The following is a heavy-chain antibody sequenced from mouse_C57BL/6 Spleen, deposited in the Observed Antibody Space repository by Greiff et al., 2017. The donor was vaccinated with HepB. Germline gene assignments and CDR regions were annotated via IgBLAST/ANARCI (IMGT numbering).Heavy chain of an antibody. V-gene: IGHV1-18*01. CDR3: ARSDSGYGAY. D-gene: IGHD3-2*02. J-gene: IGHJ3*01. CDR2: INPNNGGT. CDR1: GYTFTDYN. Sequence: VQLQQSGPELVKPGASVKIPCKASGYTFTDYNMDWVKQSHGKSLEWIGDINPNNGGTIYNQKFKGKATLTVDKSSSTAYMELRSLTSEDTAVYYCARSDSGYGAYWGQGTLVTVSA.